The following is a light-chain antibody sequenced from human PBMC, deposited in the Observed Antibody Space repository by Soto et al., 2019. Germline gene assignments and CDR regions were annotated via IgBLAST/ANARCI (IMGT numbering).Light chain of an antibody. J-gene: IGLJ1*01. CDR2: DVS. CDR3: SSYTSSSTLEV. Sequence: QSVLTQPASVSGSPGQSITISCTGTSSDVGCYNYVSWYQQHPGKAPKLMIYDVSNRPSGVSNRSSGSKSGNTASLTISGLQAEDEADYYCSSYTSSSTLEVFGTGTKVTVL. V-gene: IGLV2-14*01. CDR1: SSDVGCYNY.